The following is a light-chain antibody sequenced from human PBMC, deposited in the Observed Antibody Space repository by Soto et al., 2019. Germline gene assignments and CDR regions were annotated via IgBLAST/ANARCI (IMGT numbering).Light chain of an antibody. V-gene: IGKV3-15*01. CDR1: QSVSSN. J-gene: IGKJ5*01. CDR2: VAS. CDR3: QQYNNWLSFT. Sequence: EIVITQYPATLSLSQGEKATLSCRESQSVSSNLAWYQQKPDQAPRHLIYVASTRATGIPARFSGSVSGTEFTLTISSLQSEDFAFYYCQQYNNWLSFTFGQGTRLEIK.